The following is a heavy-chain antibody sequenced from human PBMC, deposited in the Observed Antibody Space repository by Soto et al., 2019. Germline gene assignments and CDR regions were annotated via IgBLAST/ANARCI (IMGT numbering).Heavy chain of an antibody. J-gene: IGHJ3*02. CDR1: GFTFSRYG. CDR2: ISYDGSNK. CDR3: AKEAIVVLPAFDI. V-gene: IGHV3-30*18. Sequence: QVQLVESGGGVVQPGRSLRLSCAASGFTFSRYGMHWVRQAPGKGLEWVAVISYDGSNKYYADSVKGRFTISRDNSKNTLYLQMNSLRAEDTAVYYCAKEAIVVLPAFDIWGQGTMVTVSS. D-gene: IGHD2-2*01.